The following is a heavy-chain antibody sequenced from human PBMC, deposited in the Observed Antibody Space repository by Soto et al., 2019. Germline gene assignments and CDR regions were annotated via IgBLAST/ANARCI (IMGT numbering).Heavy chain of an antibody. J-gene: IGHJ4*02. V-gene: IGHV1-46*03. CDR1: GYTFTSYY. D-gene: IGHD2-2*01. Sequence: AASVKVSCKASGYTFTSYYMHWVRQAPGQGLEWMGMINPSGGSTSYAQKFQGRVTMTRDTSTSTVYMELSSLRSEDTAVYYCAREGGPGYCSSTSCPGFDYWGQGTLVTVSS. CDR3: AREGGPGYCSSTSCPGFDY. CDR2: INPSGGST.